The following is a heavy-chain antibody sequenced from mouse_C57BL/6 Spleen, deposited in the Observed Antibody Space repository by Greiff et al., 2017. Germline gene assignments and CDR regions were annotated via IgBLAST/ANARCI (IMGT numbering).Heavy chain of an antibody. V-gene: IGHV7-3*01. D-gene: IGHD2-14*01. CDR3: ARSSRVRNSYWYFDV. J-gene: IGHJ1*03. Sequence: EVTLVESGGGLVQPGGSLSLSCAASGFTFTDYYMSWVRQPPGKALEWLGFIRNKANGYTTEYSASVKGRFTISRDNSQSILYLQMNALRAEDSATYYCARSSRVRNSYWYFDVWGTGTTVTVSS. CDR2: IRNKANGYTT. CDR1: GFTFTDYY.